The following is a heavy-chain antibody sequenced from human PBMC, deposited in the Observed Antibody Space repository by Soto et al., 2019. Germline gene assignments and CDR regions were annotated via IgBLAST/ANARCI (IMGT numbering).Heavy chain of an antibody. CDR3: ATLSGSTLFDY. V-gene: IGHV1-46*01. J-gene: IGHJ4*02. Sequence: QVQLVQSGAEVKKPGASVKVSCKASGYTFTSYYMHWVRQAPGQGLEWMGIINPSGGSTSYAQKFQGRVTMTRDMSTSTVYMELSSLRSEDTAVYYCATLSGSTLFDYWGQGTLVTVSS. D-gene: IGHD3-22*01. CDR2: INPSGGST. CDR1: GYTFTSYY.